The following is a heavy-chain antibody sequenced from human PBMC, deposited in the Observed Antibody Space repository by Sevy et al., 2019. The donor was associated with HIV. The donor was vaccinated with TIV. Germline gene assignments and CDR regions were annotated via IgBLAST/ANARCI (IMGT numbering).Heavy chain of an antibody. CDR1: GFNFRTHA. CDR3: AREAGYTTTWSPGNY. Sequence: GGSLRLSCAASGFNFRTHAMHWVSQPPGKGLEWVAVISSTGSHKYYANSVRGRFTISRDNSENTLSLQMNGLRLDDTGLYYCAREAGYTTTWSPGNYWGLGTLVTVSS. CDR2: ISSTGSHK. J-gene: IGHJ4*02. D-gene: IGHD5-12*01. V-gene: IGHV3-30-3*01.